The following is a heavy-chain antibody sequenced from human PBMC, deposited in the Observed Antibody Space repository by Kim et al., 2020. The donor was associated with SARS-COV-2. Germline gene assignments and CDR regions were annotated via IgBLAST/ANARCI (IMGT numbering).Heavy chain of an antibody. D-gene: IGHD4-17*01. Sequence: GGSLRLSCAASGFTFSSYAMSWVRQAPGKGLEWVSAISGSGGSTYYADSVKGRFTISRDNSKNTLYLQMNSLRAEDTAVYYCAKDGAVTTFSDYFDYWGQGTLVTVSS. V-gene: IGHV3-23*01. CDR2: ISGSGGST. J-gene: IGHJ4*02. CDR3: AKDGAVTTFSDYFDY. CDR1: GFTFSSYA.